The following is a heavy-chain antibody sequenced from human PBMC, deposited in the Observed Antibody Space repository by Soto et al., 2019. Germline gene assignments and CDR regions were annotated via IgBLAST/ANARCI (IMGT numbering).Heavy chain of an antibody. V-gene: IGHV1-69*01. D-gene: IGHD3-10*01. J-gene: IGHJ4*02. CDR2: IIPIFGTP. Sequence: QVQLVQAGAEVKKPGSSVKVSCKASGGIFSTYAISWLRQAPGQGLEWMGGIIPIFGTPNYAQRFQGRVTITADASTTTGYMALSRPKSEATAVYYCARDRDDNGSGNYYNRINSWGQGTLVSVSS. CDR1: GGIFSTYA. CDR3: ARDRDDNGSGNYYNRINS.